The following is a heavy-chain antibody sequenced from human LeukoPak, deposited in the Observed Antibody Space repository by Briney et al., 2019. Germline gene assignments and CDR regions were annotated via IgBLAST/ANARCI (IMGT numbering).Heavy chain of an antibody. CDR2: IIPIFGTA. V-gene: IGHV1-69*05. CDR3: AREGPLHDFWSGYHSDY. Sequence: SVKVSCKASGGTFSSYAISWVRQAPGQGLEWMGRIIPIFGTANYAQKFQGRVTITTDESTSTAYMELSSLRSEDTAVYYCAREGPLHDFWSGYHSDYWGQGTLVTVSS. D-gene: IGHD3-3*01. CDR1: GGTFSSYA. J-gene: IGHJ4*02.